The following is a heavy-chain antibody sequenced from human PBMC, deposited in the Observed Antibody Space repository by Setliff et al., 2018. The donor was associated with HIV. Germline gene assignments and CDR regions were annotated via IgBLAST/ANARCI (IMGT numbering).Heavy chain of an antibody. CDR2: IFSNDEK. V-gene: IGHV2-26*01. J-gene: IGHJ6*03. CDR3: ARIDYYYYYMDV. Sequence: TWIRQPPGKALEWLAHIFSNDEKSYSTSLKSRLTISKDTSKSQVVLSMTNMDPVDTATYYCARIDYYYYYMDVWGKGTTVTVSS.